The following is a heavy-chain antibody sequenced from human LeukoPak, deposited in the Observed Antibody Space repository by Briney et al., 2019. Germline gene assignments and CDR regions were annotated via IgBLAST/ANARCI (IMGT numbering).Heavy chain of an antibody. CDR2: ISDTGGRI. J-gene: IGHJ4*02. D-gene: IGHD5-24*01. V-gene: IGHV3-48*03. Sequence: GGPLRLSCVVSGFIFGNEEMNWVRQVSGKGLEWIAYISDTGGRITYGDSVKGRFTISRDNAKNSLYLQMNSLRVEDTAIYYCARGGNYAPFDYWGQGALVAVSS. CDR1: GFIFGNEE. CDR3: ARGGNYAPFDY.